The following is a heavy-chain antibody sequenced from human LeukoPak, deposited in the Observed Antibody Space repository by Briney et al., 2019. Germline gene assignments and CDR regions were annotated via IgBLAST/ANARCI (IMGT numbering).Heavy chain of an antibody. Sequence: GGSLRLSCAASGFTFSNYEMNWVRQAPGKGLEWVSYISSSGSTIYYADSVKGRFTISRDNSKNTLYLQMNSLRAEDTAVYYCASRAMVRGVALDAFDIWGQGTMVTVSS. J-gene: IGHJ3*02. CDR3: ASRAMVRGVALDAFDI. V-gene: IGHV3-48*03. D-gene: IGHD3-10*01. CDR1: GFTFSNYE. CDR2: ISSSGSTI.